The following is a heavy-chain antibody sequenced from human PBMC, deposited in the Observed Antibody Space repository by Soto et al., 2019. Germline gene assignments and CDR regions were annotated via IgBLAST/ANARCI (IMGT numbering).Heavy chain of an antibody. CDR3: AIDRAMSGYCYVSLDS. CDR1: GGTFSSYA. D-gene: IGHD3-22*01. J-gene: IGHJ4*02. V-gene: IGHV1-69*05. CDR2: IIPIFGTA. Sequence: QVQLVQSGAEVKKPGSSVKVSCKASGGTFSSYAISWVRQAPGQGLEWMGGIIPIFGTANYAQKVKGRVTITTNDSRSTAYMERSGRRSEDMAVYSCAIDRAMSGYCYVSLDSWGQGTLVTVSS.